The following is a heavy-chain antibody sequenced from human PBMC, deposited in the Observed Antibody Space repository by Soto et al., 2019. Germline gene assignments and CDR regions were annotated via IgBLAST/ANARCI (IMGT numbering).Heavy chain of an antibody. D-gene: IGHD6-19*01. J-gene: IGHJ5*02. Sequence: QVQLQQWGAGLLKPSETLSLTCAVYGGSFSGYYWSWIRQPPGKGLEWIGEINHSGSTNYNPSLKSRVTISIXTXKYXSSLKLSSVTAADTAIYYCARDSLGIAVLGTGRSKNNWFDPWGQGTLVTVSS. V-gene: IGHV4-34*01. CDR2: INHSGST. CDR3: ARDSLGIAVLGTGRSKNNWFDP. CDR1: GGSFSGYY.